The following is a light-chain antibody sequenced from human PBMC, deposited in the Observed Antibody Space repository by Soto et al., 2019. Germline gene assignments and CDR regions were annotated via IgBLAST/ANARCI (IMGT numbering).Light chain of an antibody. V-gene: IGLV2-14*01. CDR3: SAYTARSTLV. CDR1: SSDIGGYNY. J-gene: IGLJ3*02. Sequence: SALAQPASVSGSPGQSITISCTGGSSDIGGYNYVSWYQQHPGRAPRLLILEVTNRPSGVPDRFSGSKSGNTASLTISGLQPEDEGDYYCSAYTARSTLVFGGGTKVTVL. CDR2: EVT.